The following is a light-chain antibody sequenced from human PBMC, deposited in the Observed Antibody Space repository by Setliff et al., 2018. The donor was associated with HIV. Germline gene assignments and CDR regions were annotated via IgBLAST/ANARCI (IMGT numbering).Light chain of an antibody. V-gene: IGLV2-23*02. J-gene: IGLJ1*01. CDR1: SSDVGGYNF. Sequence: SVLTQPASVSGSPGQSITISYTGTSSDVGGYNFVSWYQLHPGKAPKLIIYDVSNRPPGVSNRFYGSKSGNMASLTISGLQSEDEADYYCCSYAGTYTYIFGTGTKVTVL. CDR3: CSYAGTYTYI. CDR2: DVS.